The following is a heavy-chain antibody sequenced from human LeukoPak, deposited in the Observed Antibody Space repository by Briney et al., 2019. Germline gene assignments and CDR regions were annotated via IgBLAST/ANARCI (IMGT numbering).Heavy chain of an antibody. D-gene: IGHD3-22*01. CDR3: ARDYYDSSGYSRFDP. J-gene: IGHJ5*02. V-gene: IGHV1-2*02. CDR2: INPNSGGT. CDR1: GYTFTGYY. Sequence: GASVKVSCKASGYTFTGYYMHWVRQAPGQRLEWMGWINPNSGGTDYAQKFQGRVTMTRDTSISTAYMEVSRLRSDDTAVYYCARDYYDSSGYSRFDPWGQGTLVTVSS.